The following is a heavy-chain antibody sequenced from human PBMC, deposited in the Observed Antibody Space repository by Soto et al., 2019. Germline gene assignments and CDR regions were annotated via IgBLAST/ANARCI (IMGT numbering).Heavy chain of an antibody. Sequence: QLQLQESGSGLVKPSQTLSLTCAVSGGSISSGGYSWSWIRQPPGKGLEWIGYIYHSGSTYYNPSLKSRVTISVDRSKNQFSLKLSSVTAADTAVYYCARDNHCGGDCPWYFELWGRGTLVTVSS. CDR1: GGSISSGGYS. V-gene: IGHV4-30-2*01. CDR2: IYHSGST. J-gene: IGHJ2*01. CDR3: ARDNHCGGDCPWYFEL. D-gene: IGHD2-21*02.